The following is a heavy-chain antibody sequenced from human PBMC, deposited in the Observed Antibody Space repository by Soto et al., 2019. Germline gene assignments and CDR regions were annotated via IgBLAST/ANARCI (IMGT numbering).Heavy chain of an antibody. Sequence: ASVKVSCKVSGYTLTELSMHWVRRAPGKGLEWMGGFDPEDGETIYAQKFQGRVTMTEDTSTDTAYMELSSLRSEDTAVYYCATVASRAYNWFDSWGQGTLVTVSS. CDR3: ATVASRAYNWFDS. CDR2: FDPEDGET. CDR1: GYTLTELS. J-gene: IGHJ5*01. V-gene: IGHV1-24*01.